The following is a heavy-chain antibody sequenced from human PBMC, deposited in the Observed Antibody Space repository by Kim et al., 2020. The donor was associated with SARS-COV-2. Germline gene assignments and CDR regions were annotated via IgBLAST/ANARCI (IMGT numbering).Heavy chain of an antibody. CDR3: AKGIHIVVVVAATGYFDY. J-gene: IGHJ4*02. Sequence: KGRFTISGDNSKNTLYLQMNSLRAEDTAVYYCAKGIHIVVVVAATGYFDYWGQGTLVTVSS. D-gene: IGHD2-15*01. V-gene: IGHV3-23*01.